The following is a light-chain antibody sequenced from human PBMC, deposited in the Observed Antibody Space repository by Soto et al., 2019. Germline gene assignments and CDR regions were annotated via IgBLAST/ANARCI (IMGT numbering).Light chain of an antibody. J-gene: IGKJ3*01. Sequence: DIPMTQSPSSLSASVGDTVTITCRASQSIYTYLSWYQQKPGKAPRLLIYSASSLQSGVPSRFSGSGSGTYFTLIISRLQPEDLANYYCQQSHTARTFGPGTKVDLK. CDR1: QSIYTY. CDR2: SAS. CDR3: QQSHTART. V-gene: IGKV1-39*01.